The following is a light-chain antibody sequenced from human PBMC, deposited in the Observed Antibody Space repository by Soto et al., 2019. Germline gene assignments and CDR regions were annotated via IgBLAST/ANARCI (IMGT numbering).Light chain of an antibody. J-gene: IGKJ2*01. Sequence: EIVMTQSPATLSVSPGERATLSCTASQSVSSNLAWYQQKPGQAPSLLIYGASARATGIPARFSGSGSGTEFTLTISSLQSEDFAVYYCQHYNNWPFTFGQGTKLEI. CDR1: QSVSSN. CDR3: QHYNNWPFT. CDR2: GAS. V-gene: IGKV3-15*01.